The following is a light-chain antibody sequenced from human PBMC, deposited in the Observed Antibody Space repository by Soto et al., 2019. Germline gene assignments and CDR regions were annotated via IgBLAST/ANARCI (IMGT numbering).Light chain of an antibody. CDR1: QSIGYY. J-gene: IGKJ1*01. V-gene: IGKV3-11*01. Sequence: EIVLTQSPATLSLSTGERATLSCSAIQSIGYYLAWYQEKPGQAPRLLVYDASIRATGIPARFSGSWSGTDFTLTISSLEPEDSAVYYCQQRGNWPPTWTFGQGTKVDIK. CDR2: DAS. CDR3: QQRGNWPPTWT.